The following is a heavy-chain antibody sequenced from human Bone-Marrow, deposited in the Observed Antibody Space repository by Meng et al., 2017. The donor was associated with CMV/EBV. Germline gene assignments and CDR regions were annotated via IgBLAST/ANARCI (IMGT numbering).Heavy chain of an antibody. V-gene: IGHV1-46*01. CDR2: INPSGGST. CDR3: AREGRFLEWSQNYDY. Sequence: ASVKVSCKASGYTFTSYYMHWVRQAPGQGLEWMGIINPSGGSTSYAQKFQGRVTMTRDTSTSTVYMELSSLRSEDTAGYYCAREGRFLEWSQNYDYWGQGTLVSVS. D-gene: IGHD3-3*01. J-gene: IGHJ4*02. CDR1: GYTFTSYY.